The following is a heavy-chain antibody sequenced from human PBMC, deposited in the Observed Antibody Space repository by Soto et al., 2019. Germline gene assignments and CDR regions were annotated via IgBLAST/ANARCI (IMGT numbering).Heavy chain of an antibody. CDR2: ISNNGINK. Sequence: VQLVESGGGVVQPGRSLRLSCAASGFTFSTYGMHWVRQAPGKGLEWLAVISNNGINKYYADSVKGRFTISRDNSKDTLFLQMNSLRGEDTAIYYCARVIRADSTSSNFYYYSGLDVWGQGTTVTVSS. D-gene: IGHD6-6*01. CDR3: ARVIRADSTSSNFYYYSGLDV. V-gene: IGHV3-30*03. J-gene: IGHJ6*02. CDR1: GFTFSTYG.